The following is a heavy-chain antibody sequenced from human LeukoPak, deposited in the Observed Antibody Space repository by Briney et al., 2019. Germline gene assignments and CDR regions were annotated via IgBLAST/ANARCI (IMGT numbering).Heavy chain of an antibody. D-gene: IGHD3-10*01. CDR2: IYYSGST. CDR1: GGSISSRSYY. J-gene: IGHJ4*02. V-gene: IGHV4-39*01. CDR3: ARNRYYYGSGSYVLDY. Sequence: SETLSLTCTVSGGSISSRSYYWGWIRQPPGKGLEWIGGIYYSGSTYYNPSLQSRVTISVDTSKNQFSLKLNSVTAADTAVYYCARNRYYYGSGSYVLDYWGQGTLVTVSS.